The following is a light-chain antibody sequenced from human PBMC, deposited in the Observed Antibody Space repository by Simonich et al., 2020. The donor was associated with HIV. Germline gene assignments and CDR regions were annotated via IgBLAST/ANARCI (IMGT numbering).Light chain of an antibody. Sequence: QSVLTQPPSVSGAPGLRVTISCTGTSSNIGAGYDVPWYQQLPGTAPKLLIHGCNNRPSGVPDRFSGSKSGTSASLAITGLRAEDEADYYCQSYDSSLSGWVFGGGTRVTVL. CDR2: GCN. J-gene: IGLJ3*02. CDR3: QSYDSSLSGWV. V-gene: IGLV1-40*01. CDR1: SSNIGAGYD.